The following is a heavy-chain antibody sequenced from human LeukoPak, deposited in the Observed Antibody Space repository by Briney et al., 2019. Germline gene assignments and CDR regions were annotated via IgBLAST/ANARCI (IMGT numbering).Heavy chain of an antibody. D-gene: IGHD1-26*01. CDR2: IYYSGST. J-gene: IGHJ4*02. CDR1: GGSISSYY. Sequence: SETLSLTCTVSGGSISSYYWSWIRQPPGKGLEWIGYIYYSGSTNYNPSLKSRATISVDTSKNQFSLKLSSVTAADTAVYYCARGGGSYPYYFDYWGQGTLVTVSS. V-gene: IGHV4-59*12. CDR3: ARGGGSYPYYFDY.